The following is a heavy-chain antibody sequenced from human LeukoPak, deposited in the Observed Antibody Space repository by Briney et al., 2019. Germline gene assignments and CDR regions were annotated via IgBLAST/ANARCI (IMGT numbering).Heavy chain of an antibody. D-gene: IGHD4-11*01. Sequence: GGSLRLYCAASGFIFTDYGFHWVRQAPGKGLEWVAAIWSDSTNMFYAQSVRGRFIIQRDDYQNTVYLEMSSLRAEDTAVYYCTKDAQRGFDYSNSFQFWGQGSLVTVSS. CDR3: TKDAQRGFDYSNSFQF. CDR1: GFIFTDYG. CDR2: IWSDSTNM. V-gene: IGHV3-33*06. J-gene: IGHJ4*02.